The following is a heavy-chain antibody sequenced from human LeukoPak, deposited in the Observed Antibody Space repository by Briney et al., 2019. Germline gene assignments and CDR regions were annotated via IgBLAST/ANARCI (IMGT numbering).Heavy chain of an antibody. CDR2: IYHSGST. CDR3: ARGNDYGGNIDY. J-gene: IGHJ4*02. V-gene: IGHV4-30-2*01. CDR1: GGSISSGGYS. D-gene: IGHD4-23*01. Sequence: SETLSLTCAVSGGSISSGGYSWSWIRQPPGKGLEWIGYIYHSGSTYYNPSLKSRVTISVDTSKNQFSLKLNSVTAADTAVYYCARGNDYGGNIDYWGQGTLVTVSS.